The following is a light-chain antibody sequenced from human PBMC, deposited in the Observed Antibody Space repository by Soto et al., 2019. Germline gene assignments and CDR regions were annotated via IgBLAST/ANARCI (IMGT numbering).Light chain of an antibody. CDR1: SSDVGNYNR. CDR3: SSYTSSSTYV. CDR2: DVS. Sequence: QSALTQPPSVSGSPGQAVAISCTGTSSDVGNYNRVSWYQQPPGTAPKLMIYDVSNRPSGVPDRLSGSKSGNTASLTISGLQADDEADYYCSSYTSSSTYVFGTGTKLTVL. V-gene: IGLV2-18*02. J-gene: IGLJ1*01.